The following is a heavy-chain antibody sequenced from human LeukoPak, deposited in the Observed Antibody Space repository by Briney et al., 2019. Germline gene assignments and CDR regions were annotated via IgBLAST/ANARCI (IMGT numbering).Heavy chain of an antibody. CDR3: AKGRGYCTGGSCYSDY. V-gene: IGHV3-23*01. J-gene: IGHJ4*02. Sequence: GGSLRLSCAASGFTFSSYAMSWVRQAPVKGLEWVSAIGGSGSTTYYADSVKGRFTISRDNSKNTLYLQMNSLRVEDTAIYYCAKGRGYCTGGSCYSDYWGQGTLVTVSS. CDR2: IGGSGSTT. D-gene: IGHD2-15*01. CDR1: GFTFSSYA.